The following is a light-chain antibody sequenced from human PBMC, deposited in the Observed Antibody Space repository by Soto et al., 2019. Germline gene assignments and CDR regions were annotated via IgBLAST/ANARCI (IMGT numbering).Light chain of an antibody. CDR2: GAS. V-gene: IGKV3-20*01. CDR1: QSVSNNY. Sequence: EIVLTKSPGTLSLSPGERATLSCRASQSVSNNYLAWYQQKPGQAPRLLIYGASNRATGIPDRFSGSGSGTDFTLTINRLEPEDFAVYYCQQYVTSRRTFGPGTKVDIK. CDR3: QQYVTSRRT. J-gene: IGKJ1*01.